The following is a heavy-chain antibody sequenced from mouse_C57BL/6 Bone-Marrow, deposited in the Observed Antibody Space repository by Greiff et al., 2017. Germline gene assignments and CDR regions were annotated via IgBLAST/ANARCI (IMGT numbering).Heavy chain of an antibody. CDR3: ARPYDNNYWYFDV. CDR2: IYPGSGST. V-gene: IGHV1-55*01. CDR1: GYTFTSYW. J-gene: IGHJ1*03. Sequence: VQLQQPGAELVKPGASVKMSCKASGYTFTSYWITWVKQRPGQGLEWIGDIYPGSGSTNYNEKFKSKATLTVDADSSPAYMQLSSLTSEDSAVYYCARPYDNNYWYFDVWGTGTTVTVSS. D-gene: IGHD2-5*01.